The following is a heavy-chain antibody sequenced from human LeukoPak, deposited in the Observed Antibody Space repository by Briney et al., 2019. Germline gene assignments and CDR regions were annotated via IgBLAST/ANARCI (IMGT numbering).Heavy chain of an antibody. CDR1: GYSSPNYW. CDR3: ARHRSLSMVRGSIYYYMDV. D-gene: IGHD3-10*01. Sequence: AGASLKISCKVSGYSSPNYWIGWVRQMPGKGLEWMGIIYPGDSDTRYSPSFQGQVTISADKSINTAYLQWSTLKASDTAMYYCARHRSLSMVRGSIYYYMDVWGKGTTVTISS. J-gene: IGHJ6*03. CDR2: IYPGDSDT. V-gene: IGHV5-51*01.